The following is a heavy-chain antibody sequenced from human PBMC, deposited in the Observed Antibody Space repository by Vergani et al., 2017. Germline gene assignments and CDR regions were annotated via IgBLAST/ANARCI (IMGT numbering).Heavy chain of an antibody. V-gene: IGHV4-61*02. CDR1: GGSISTENYY. CDR2: SFTGGST. D-gene: IGHD2-15*01. J-gene: IGHJ5*02. CDR3: ARGYCSRGSYYSGFAYGLDA. Sequence: QVQLQESGPGLVKPSQTLSLTCTVSGGSISTENYYWTWIRRPAGKGLECLGRSFTGGSTDYKPSLKSRVTMSLDTSKNKFSLRLSSVTAADTAVYYCARGYCSRGSYYSGFAYGLDAWGQGALVTISS.